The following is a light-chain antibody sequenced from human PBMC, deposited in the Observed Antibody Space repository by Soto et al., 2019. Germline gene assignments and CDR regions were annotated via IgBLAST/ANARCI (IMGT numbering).Light chain of an antibody. J-gene: IGKJ5*01. V-gene: IGKV1-33*01. CDR2: DAY. CDR1: QDISNY. Sequence: DLQMTQSPSSLSASVGDRVTITCQASQDISNYLNWYQQKSGKAPKLLIYDAYNVDTGVPSRFSGSGSGTHFTFTISNLQPEDIATYYCQQYDNLVITFGQGTRLEIK. CDR3: QQYDNLVIT.